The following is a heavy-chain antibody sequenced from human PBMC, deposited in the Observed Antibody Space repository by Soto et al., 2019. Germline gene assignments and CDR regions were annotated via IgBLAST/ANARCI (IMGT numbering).Heavy chain of an antibody. CDR1: GGTFSSYA. Sequence: QVQLVQSGAEVKKPGSSVKVSCKASGGTFSSYAISWVRQAPGQGLEWMGGIIPIFGTANYAQKFQGRVTITADKSSSTDYMELSSLRSEDTAVYYCARDRSPSYSSSSGWFDTWGQGTLVTVSS. CDR3: ARDRSPSYSSSSGWFDT. CDR2: IIPIFGTA. D-gene: IGHD6-6*01. J-gene: IGHJ5*02. V-gene: IGHV1-69*06.